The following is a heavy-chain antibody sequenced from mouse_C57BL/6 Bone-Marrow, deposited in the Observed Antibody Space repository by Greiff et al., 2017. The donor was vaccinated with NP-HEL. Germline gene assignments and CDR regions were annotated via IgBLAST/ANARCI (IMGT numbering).Heavy chain of an antibody. CDR2: IDPETGGT. Sequence: QVQLKQSGAELVRPGASVTLSCKASGYTFTDYEMHWVKQTPVHGLEWIGAIDPETGGTAYNQKFKGKAILTADKSSSTAYMELRSLTSEDSAVYYCTRGRDGRYYFDYWGQGTTLTVSS. V-gene: IGHV1-15*01. D-gene: IGHD2-3*01. CDR3: TRGRDGRYYFDY. J-gene: IGHJ2*01. CDR1: GYTFTDYE.